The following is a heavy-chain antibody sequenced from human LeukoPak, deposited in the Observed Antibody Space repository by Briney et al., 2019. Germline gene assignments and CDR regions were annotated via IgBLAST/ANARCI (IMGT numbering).Heavy chain of an antibody. CDR1: GYTFTSYD. V-gene: IGHV1-8*03. CDR2: MNPNSGNT. J-gene: IGHJ4*02. D-gene: IGHD6-19*01. CDR3: ARGSIAVAGIGY. Sequence: VASVKVSCKASGYTFTSYDINWVRQATGQGLEWMGWMNPNSGNTGYAQKFQGRVTITRNTSISTAYMELSSLRSEDTAVYYCARGSIAVAGIGYWGQGTLVTVSS.